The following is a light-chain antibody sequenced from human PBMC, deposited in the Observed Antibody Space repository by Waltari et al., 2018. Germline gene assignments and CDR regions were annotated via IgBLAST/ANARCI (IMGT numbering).Light chain of an antibody. Sequence: EIVLTQSPDTLSVSPGERATLSSTASPNFRNNYLAWYQQRPGQAPRLLIYDASSRATGIPDRLSGSGSGTDFTLTISRLEPEDFAVYYCQQYDISPYTFGQGTQLEIK. CDR2: DAS. CDR3: QQYDISPYT. CDR1: PNFRNNY. V-gene: IGKV3-20*01. J-gene: IGKJ2*01.